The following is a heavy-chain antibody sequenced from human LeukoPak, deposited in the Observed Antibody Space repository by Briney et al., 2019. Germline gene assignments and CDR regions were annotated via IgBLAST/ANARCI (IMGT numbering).Heavy chain of an antibody. Sequence: GGSLRLSCAASGFTFSSYAMHWVRQAPGKGLEWVAVISYDGSNKYYADSVKGRFTISRDNSKNTLYLQMNGLRAEDTAVYYCASVSDYGVAWGQGTLVTVSS. CDR3: ASVSDYGVA. V-gene: IGHV3-30-3*01. D-gene: IGHD4-17*01. CDR1: GFTFSSYA. J-gene: IGHJ5*02. CDR2: ISYDGSNK.